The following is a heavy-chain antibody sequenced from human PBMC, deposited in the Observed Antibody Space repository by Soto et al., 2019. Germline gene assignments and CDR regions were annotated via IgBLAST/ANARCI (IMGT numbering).Heavy chain of an antibody. J-gene: IGHJ3*02. CDR1: VFTFSSNS. V-gene: IGHV3-21*01. CDR2: ISNSSSYI. Sequence: GGSLRLSCAVSVFTFSSNSMNWARQAPGKGLDWVADISNSSSYIDYADSVKGRFTSSRDNAKNSLYLQMNSLRGEDTAVYYCARMGISYNGSGSYDKAFDIWGQGTMVTVSS. CDR3: ARMGISYNGSGSYDKAFDI. D-gene: IGHD3-10*01.